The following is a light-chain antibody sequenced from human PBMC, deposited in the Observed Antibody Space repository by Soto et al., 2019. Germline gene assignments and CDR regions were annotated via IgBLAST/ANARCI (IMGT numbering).Light chain of an antibody. CDR3: QSYDSSLSGSL. Sequence: QSVLTQQPSVSGAPGQRVTISCTGSRYNIGAGYDVHWYQQLPGTAPKLLIYGNSNRPSGVPDRFSGSKSGTSASLAITGLQDEDEADYYCQSYDSSLSGSLFGGGTKLTVL. J-gene: IGLJ3*02. CDR1: RYNIGAGYD. V-gene: IGLV1-40*01. CDR2: GNS.